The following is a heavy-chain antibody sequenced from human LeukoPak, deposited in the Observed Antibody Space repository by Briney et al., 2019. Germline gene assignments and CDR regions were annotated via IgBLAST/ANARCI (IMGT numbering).Heavy chain of an antibody. CDR3: ARGKRLLWFGELLPFDY. CDR1: GYTFTSYG. CDR2: ISAYNGNT. D-gene: IGHD3-10*01. V-gene: IGHV1-18*01. J-gene: IGHJ4*02. Sequence: GASVKVSCKASGYTFTSYGISWVRQAPGQGLEWMGWISAYNGNTNYAQKLQGRVTMTTDTSTSTAYMELSSLRSEDTAVYYCARGKRLLWFGELLPFDYWGQGTLVTVSS.